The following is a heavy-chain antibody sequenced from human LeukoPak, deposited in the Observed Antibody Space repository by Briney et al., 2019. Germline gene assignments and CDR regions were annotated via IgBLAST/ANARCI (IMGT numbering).Heavy chain of an antibody. Sequence: PSETLSLTCAVYGGSFSGYYWSWIRQPPGKGLEWIGEINHSGSTNYNPSLESRVTISLDTSKTQFSLNLPSVTAADTAVYYCARMYYFGSGSLKDWGQGTLVTVSS. J-gene: IGHJ4*02. CDR1: GGSFSGYY. D-gene: IGHD3-10*01. CDR2: INHSGST. V-gene: IGHV4-34*01. CDR3: ARMYYFGSGSLKD.